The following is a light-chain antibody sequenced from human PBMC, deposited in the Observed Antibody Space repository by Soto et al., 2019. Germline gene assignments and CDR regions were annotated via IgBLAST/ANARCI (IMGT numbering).Light chain of an antibody. CDR1: QSISSNY. CDR3: QQYATSPLT. CDR2: GAS. V-gene: IGKV3-20*01. Sequence: EIVLTQSPGTLSLSPGERATLSCRASQSISSNYLAWYQQKPDQAPSLLIYGASRRATGIPDRFSGSGSGTDFTLTISRLEPEDFAVYYCQQYATSPLTFGHGTKVEI. J-gene: IGKJ1*01.